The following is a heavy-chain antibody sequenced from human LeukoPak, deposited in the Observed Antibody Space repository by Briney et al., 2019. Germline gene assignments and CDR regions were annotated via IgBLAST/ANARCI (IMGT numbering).Heavy chain of an antibody. V-gene: IGHV7-4-1*04. CDR3: GRFRYESSGYGPPWIDF. D-gene: IGHD3-22*01. Sequence: GASAKVSCKASGYTLTSHPLNWVRQAPGQGLESIGWIDTNSGNPTNGQGFTGRFVLSLDTSVNMAYMEISGLKAEDTAVYYCGRFRYESSGYGPPWIDFWGQGTLVTVSS. CDR2: IDTNSGNP. J-gene: IGHJ4*02. CDR1: GYTLTSHP.